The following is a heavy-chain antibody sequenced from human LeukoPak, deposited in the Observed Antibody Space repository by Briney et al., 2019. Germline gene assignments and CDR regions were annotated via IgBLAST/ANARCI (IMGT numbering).Heavy chain of an antibody. CDR3: ARVYRNEEGFWTPNNYMDV. D-gene: IGHD3/OR15-3a*01. CDR2: ISSGSSTI. Sequence: GGSLRLSCAGSGFTFSDYSMNWVRQAPGKGLERGSYISSGSSTIDNADSVKGRFTISRDNAKNSLYLQMNSLRAEDTAVYYCARVYRNEEGFWTPNNYMDVWGKGTTVTVSS. CDR1: GFTFSDYS. J-gene: IGHJ6*03. V-gene: IGHV3-48*01.